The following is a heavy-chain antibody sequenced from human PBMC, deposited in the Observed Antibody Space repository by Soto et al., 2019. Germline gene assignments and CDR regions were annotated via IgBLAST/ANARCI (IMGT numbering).Heavy chain of an antibody. D-gene: IGHD2-21*01. V-gene: IGHV3-33*01. CDR1: GLTFSSYG. J-gene: IGHJ4*02. CDR2: IWYDGSNK. Sequence: QVQLVESGGGVVQPGRSLRLSCAASGLTFSSYGMHWVRQAPGKGLEWVAVIWYDGSNKYYADSVKGRFTISRDNPKNTLSLQMSRLRAEDTAVYYCASESNLGYCAYWGQGTLVTVSS. CDR3: ASESNLGYCAY.